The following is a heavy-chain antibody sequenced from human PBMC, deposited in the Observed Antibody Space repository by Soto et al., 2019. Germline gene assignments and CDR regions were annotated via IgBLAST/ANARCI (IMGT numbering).Heavy chain of an antibody. J-gene: IGHJ4*01. CDR2: IYYSGST. Sequence: SETLSLTCTVSGGSISSYYWSWIRQPPGKGLEWIGYIYYSGSTNYNPSLKSRVTISVDTSKNQFSLKLSSVTAADTAVYYCARGITKDYWEGSYFDYWGQGTLVTVSS. CDR3: ARGITKDYWEGSYFDY. D-gene: IGHD1-26*01. CDR1: GGSISSYY. V-gene: IGHV4-59*01.